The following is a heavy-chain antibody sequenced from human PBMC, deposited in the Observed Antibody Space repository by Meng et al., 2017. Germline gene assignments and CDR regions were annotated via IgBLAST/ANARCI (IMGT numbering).Heavy chain of an antibody. CDR2: IYHSGST. CDR1: GGAISSSNL. V-gene: IGHV4-4*02. D-gene: IGHD7-27*01. Sequence: QVPQQASGPGLVKPSGTLSLTCAFSGGAISSSNLWSWVRQPPGKGLEWIGEIYHSGSTNYNPSLKSRVTISVDKSKNQFSLKLSSVTAADTAVYYCARIGDWGSTRYFDYWGQGTLVTVSS. J-gene: IGHJ4*02. CDR3: ARIGDWGSTRYFDY.